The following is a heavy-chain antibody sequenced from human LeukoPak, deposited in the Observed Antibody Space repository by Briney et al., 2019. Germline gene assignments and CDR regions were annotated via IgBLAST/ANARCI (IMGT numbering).Heavy chain of an antibody. CDR2: INHSGST. CDR1: GGSFSGYY. J-gene: IGHJ5*02. CDR3: VRVGYNYYGSGSPKLTWFDP. Sequence: SETLSLTCAVYGGSFSGYYWSWIRQPPGKGLEWIGEINHSGSTNYNPSLKSRVTISVGTSKNQFSLKLSSVTAADTAVFYCVRVGYNYYGSGSPKLTWFDPWGQGTLVTVSS. V-gene: IGHV4-34*01. D-gene: IGHD3-10*01.